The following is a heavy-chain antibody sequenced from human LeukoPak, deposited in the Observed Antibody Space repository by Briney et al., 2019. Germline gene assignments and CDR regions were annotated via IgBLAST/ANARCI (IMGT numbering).Heavy chain of an antibody. J-gene: IGHJ4*02. CDR1: GFTVRSNY. CDR3: ASQAGRNYDATYYFDF. D-gene: IGHD3-22*01. V-gene: IGHV3-53*01. CDR2: IYSGGST. Sequence: GGSLRLSCAASGFTVRSNYMSWVRQAPGKGLDWVSVIYSGGSTYYADSVKGRFTNTRDNFKNTLYLQMNSLRAEDTAVYYCASQAGRNYDATYYFDFEGRGTLVTVSS.